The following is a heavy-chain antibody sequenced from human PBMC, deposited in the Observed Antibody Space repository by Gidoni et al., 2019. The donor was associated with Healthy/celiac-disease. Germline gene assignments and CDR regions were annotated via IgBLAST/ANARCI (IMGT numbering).Heavy chain of an antibody. D-gene: IGHD5-18*01. CDR1: GYSISSGYY. CDR2: IYHSGST. J-gene: IGHJ4*02. Sequence: QVQLQESGPGLVKPSETLCITCAVSGYSISSGYYWGWIRQPPGKGLEWIGSIYHSGSTYYNPSLKSRVTISVDTSKNQFSLKLSSVTAADTAVYYCARDRRDQYSYGYPLMVCDYWGQGTLVTVSS. V-gene: IGHV4-38-2*02. CDR3: ARDRRDQYSYGYPLMVCDY.